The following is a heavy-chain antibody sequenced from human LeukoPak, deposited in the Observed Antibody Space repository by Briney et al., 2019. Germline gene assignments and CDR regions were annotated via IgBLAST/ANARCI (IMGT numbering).Heavy chain of an antibody. J-gene: IGHJ5*02. CDR1: GGSISSCY. CDR2: IYTSGST. CDR3: ARVGDLYDILTGYYSDGSLWFDP. Sequence: PSETLSLTCTVSGGSISSCYWSWIRQPAGKGLEWIGRIYTSGSTNYNPSLKSRVTISVDTSKNQFSLKLSSVTAADTAVYYCARVGDLYDILTGYYSDGSLWFDPWGQGTLVTVSS. D-gene: IGHD3-9*01. V-gene: IGHV4-4*07.